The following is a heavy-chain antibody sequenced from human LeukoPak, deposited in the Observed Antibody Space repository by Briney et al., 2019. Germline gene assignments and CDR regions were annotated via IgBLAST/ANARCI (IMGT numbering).Heavy chain of an antibody. Sequence: GGSLRLSCSASGFPFSGYAMHWVRQAPGKGLEYVSAISDSGGSTYYTDSVKGRFTISRDNSKNTLYLQMSSLRAEDTAVYFCVRGYSFGPYGMDVWGQGTTVTVSS. D-gene: IGHD2-15*01. J-gene: IGHJ6*02. V-gene: IGHV3-64D*09. CDR2: ISDSGGST. CDR1: GFPFSGYA. CDR3: VRGYSFGPYGMDV.